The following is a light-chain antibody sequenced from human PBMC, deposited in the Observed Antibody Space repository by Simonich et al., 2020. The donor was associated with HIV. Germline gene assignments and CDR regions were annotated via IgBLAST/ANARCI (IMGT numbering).Light chain of an antibody. Sequence: QSALTQPPSASGSPGQSVTISCTGTSSDVGDYNYVSWYQQHPGKAPKLMIYEVTNRPSGVPDRFSGSKSGNTASLTVSGLQAEDEADYYCSSYAGSNNLLFGGGTKLTVL. J-gene: IGLJ2*01. CDR1: SSDVGDYNY. V-gene: IGLV2-8*01. CDR3: SSYAGSNNLL. CDR2: EVT.